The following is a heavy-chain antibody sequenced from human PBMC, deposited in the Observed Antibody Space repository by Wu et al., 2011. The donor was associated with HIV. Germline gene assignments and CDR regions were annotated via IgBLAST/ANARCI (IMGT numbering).Heavy chain of an antibody. D-gene: IGHD3-10*01. CDR1: RAPFSSYA. CDR3: ARASLLWFGELYY. J-gene: IGHJ4*02. CDR2: IIPIFGTA. Sequence: QVQLVQSGAEVKKPGSSVKVSCKALRAPFSSYAISWVRQAPGQGLEWMGRIIPIFGTANYAQKFQGRVTITADESTSTAYMELSSLRSEDTAVYYCARASLLWFGELYYWGQGTLVTVSS. V-gene: IGHV1-69*15.